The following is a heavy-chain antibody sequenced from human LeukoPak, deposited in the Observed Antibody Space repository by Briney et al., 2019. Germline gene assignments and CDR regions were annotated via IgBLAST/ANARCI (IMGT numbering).Heavy chain of an antibody. V-gene: IGHV3-48*03. CDR3: ARDGGNGDYFY. D-gene: IGHD4-17*01. Sequence: GGSLRLSCAASGFTFSSYEMNWVRQAPGKGLEWVSYISSSGSTIYYADSVKGRFTISRDHAKNSLYLQMNSLRAEDTAVYYCARDGGNGDYFYWGQGTLVTVSS. CDR1: GFTFSSYE. CDR2: ISSSGSTI. J-gene: IGHJ4*02.